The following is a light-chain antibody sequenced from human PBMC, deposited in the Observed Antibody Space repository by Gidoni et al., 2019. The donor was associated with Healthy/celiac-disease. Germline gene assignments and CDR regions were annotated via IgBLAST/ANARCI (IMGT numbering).Light chain of an antibody. Sequence: EIVLTQSPVTLSLSPGERATLSCRASQSVSSSYLAWYQQKPGQAPRLLIYGASSRATGIPDRFSGSESGTDFTLTISRLEPEDFAVYYCQQYGSSPMYTFGQGTKLEIK. CDR3: QQYGSSPMYT. V-gene: IGKV3-20*01. J-gene: IGKJ2*01. CDR2: GAS. CDR1: QSVSSSY.